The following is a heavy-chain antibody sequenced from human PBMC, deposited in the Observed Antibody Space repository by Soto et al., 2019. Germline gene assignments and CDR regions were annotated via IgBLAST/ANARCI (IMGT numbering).Heavy chain of an antibody. CDR3: ARDWYFYGSGSPNHMDV. Sequence: QVQLVQSGDEMRKPGASVKVSCQASGYTFSNYGITWVRQAPGQGLEWMGWISAHNGNSKYAQSLQVRLTLTTDTSTSTAYMELRRLRSDDTAVYYCARDWYFYGSGSPNHMDVWGKGTTVSVSS. CDR1: GYTFSNYG. V-gene: IGHV1-18*01. D-gene: IGHD3-10*01. J-gene: IGHJ6*03. CDR2: ISAHNGNS.